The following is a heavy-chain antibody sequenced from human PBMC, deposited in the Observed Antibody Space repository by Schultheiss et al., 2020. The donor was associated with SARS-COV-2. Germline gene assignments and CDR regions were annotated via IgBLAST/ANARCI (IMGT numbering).Heavy chain of an antibody. D-gene: IGHD2-15*01. CDR2: ISSSGSTI. CDR3: ARGYCSGGSCYCLDY. J-gene: IGHJ4*02. V-gene: IGHV3-48*04. CDR1: GFTFSSYS. Sequence: GESLKISCAASGFTFSSYSMNWVRQAPGKGLELVSYISSSGSTIYYADSVKGRFTISRDNAKNSLYLQMNSLRAEDTAVYYCARGYCSGGSCYCLDYWGQGTLVTVSS.